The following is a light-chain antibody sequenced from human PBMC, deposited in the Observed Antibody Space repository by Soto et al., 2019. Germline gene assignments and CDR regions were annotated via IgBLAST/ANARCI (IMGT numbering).Light chain of an antibody. CDR2: GAS. J-gene: IGKJ2*01. V-gene: IGKV3-20*01. Sequence: EIVLTQSPATLSLSPGERATLSCRASQSVSSSYLAWYQQKPGEAPRLLIYGASSRDTGIPDRFSGSGSGTDFTLTISRLEPEDFAVYYCQQYGSSLYTFGQGTKLEIK. CDR3: QQYGSSLYT. CDR1: QSVSSSY.